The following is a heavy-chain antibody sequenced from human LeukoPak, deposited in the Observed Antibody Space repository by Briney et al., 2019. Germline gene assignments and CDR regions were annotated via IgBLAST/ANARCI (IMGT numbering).Heavy chain of an antibody. Sequence: GESLKISCKGSGYSFTSYWIGWVRQMPGKGLEWMGIIYPGDSDPRYNPSLQGQVTISADKSISTAYLLWNSLKASDTAIYYCARRGSGWSIDYWGQGTLVTVSS. CDR2: IYPGDSDP. D-gene: IGHD6-19*01. CDR3: ARRGSGWSIDY. V-gene: IGHV5-51*01. CDR1: GYSFTSYW. J-gene: IGHJ4*02.